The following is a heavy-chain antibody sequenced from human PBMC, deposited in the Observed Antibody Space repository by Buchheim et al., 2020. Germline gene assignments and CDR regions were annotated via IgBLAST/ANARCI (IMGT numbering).Heavy chain of an antibody. CDR1: GFTFSSYW. V-gene: IGHV3-74*01. Sequence: EVQLVESGGGLVQPGGSLRLSCAASGFTFSSYWMHWVRQAPGKGLVCVARINSDGRTTTYADSVKGRLTISRDNAMNTLYRQMNSLRAEDTAVYYCVTSGSYYYYAMDVWGQGTT. J-gene: IGHJ6*02. CDR3: VTSGSYYYYAMDV. D-gene: IGHD3-22*01. CDR2: INSDGRTT.